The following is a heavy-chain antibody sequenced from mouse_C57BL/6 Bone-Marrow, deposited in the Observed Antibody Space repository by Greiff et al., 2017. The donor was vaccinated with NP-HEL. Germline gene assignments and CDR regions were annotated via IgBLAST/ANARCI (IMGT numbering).Heavy chain of an antibody. J-gene: IGHJ4*01. CDR3: AREGVRAMDY. CDR1: GFTFSDYY. V-gene: IGHV5-12*01. Sequence: EVKLMESGGGLVQPGGSLKLSCAASGFTFSDYYMYWVRQTPEKRLEWVAYISNGGGSTYYPDTVKGRFTISRDNAKNTLYLQMSRLKSEDTAMYYCAREGVRAMDYWGQGTSVTVSS. CDR2: ISNGGGST. D-gene: IGHD2-2*01.